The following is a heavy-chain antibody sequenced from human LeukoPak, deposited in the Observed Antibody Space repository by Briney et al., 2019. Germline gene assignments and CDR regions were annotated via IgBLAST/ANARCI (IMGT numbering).Heavy chain of an antibody. Sequence: GGSLRLSCAASVFTFSSYSMKWVRQAPGKGREWVSYINSMSGTINYADSVEGRFTISGDNARNSLFLQMNSLRAEDAAVYYCARDHNYAFDYWGQGTLVTVSS. CDR3: ARDHNYAFDY. CDR1: VFTFSSYS. D-gene: IGHD5-18*01. CDR2: INSMSGTI. V-gene: IGHV3-48*01. J-gene: IGHJ4*02.